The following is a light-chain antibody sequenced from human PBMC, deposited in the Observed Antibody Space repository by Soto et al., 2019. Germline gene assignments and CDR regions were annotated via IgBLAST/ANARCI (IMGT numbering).Light chain of an antibody. V-gene: IGKV3-15*01. CDR2: GAC. CDR1: QSVSID. CDR3: QQYNKWPLT. Sequence: EIVMTQSPATLYVSPGERATLSCRASQSVSIDFAWYQQTPGQAPRLLIYGACTRATGIPVRFSGSASVTEFTLLISRLQSEDFTLYYCQQYNKWPLTFGQGTKGEIK. J-gene: IGKJ1*01.